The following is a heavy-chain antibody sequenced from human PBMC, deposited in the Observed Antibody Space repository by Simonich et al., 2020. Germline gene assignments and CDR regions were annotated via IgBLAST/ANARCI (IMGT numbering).Heavy chain of an antibody. D-gene: IGHD6-6*01. CDR3: ARDFRLQLVEIGTYYYYGMDV. V-gene: IGHV3-48*03. J-gene: IGHJ6*02. CDR2: ISSSGSTI. Sequence: EVQLVESGGGLVQPGGSLRLSCAASGFTFSSYEMTWVRQAPGKGLEWVSYISSSGSTIYYADSVKGRFTISRDNDKNSLYLKMNSLRAEDTAVYYCARDFRLQLVEIGTYYYYGMDVWGQGTTVTVSS. CDR1: GFTFSSYE.